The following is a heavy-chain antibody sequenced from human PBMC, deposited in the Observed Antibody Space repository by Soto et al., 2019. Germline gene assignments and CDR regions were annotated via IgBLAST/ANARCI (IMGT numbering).Heavy chain of an antibody. J-gene: IGHJ4*02. V-gene: IGHV1-3*01. CDR1: GYSYSTHA. CDR2: INSVNDHT. CDR3: ERNILGGTTDY. Sequence: ASVTVSCKASGYSYSTHAMHWVRQAPGQGLEWVGWINSVNDHTIYSEKFQGRVTITSDTSATTAYMELSSLTSEDTAIYYCERNILGGTTDYWGQGTLVTVSS. D-gene: IGHD1-7*01.